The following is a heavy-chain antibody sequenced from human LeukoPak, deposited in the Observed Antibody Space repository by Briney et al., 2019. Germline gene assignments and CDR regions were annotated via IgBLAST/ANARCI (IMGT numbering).Heavy chain of an antibody. CDR1: GFTFSSYA. D-gene: IGHD3-22*01. J-gene: IGHJ6*03. CDR2: ISYDGSNK. V-gene: IGHV3-30*04. Sequence: PGGSLRLSCAASGFTFSSYAMHWVRQAPGKGLEWVAVISYDGSNKYYADSVKGRFTISRDNSKNTLYLQMNSLRAEDTAVYYCARALHYYDSSGYYRYYYYYYMDVWGKGTTVTVSS. CDR3: ARALHYYDSSGYYRYYYYYYMDV.